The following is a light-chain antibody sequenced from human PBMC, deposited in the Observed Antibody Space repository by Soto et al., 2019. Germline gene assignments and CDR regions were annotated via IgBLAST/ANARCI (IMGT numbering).Light chain of an antibody. CDR2: GAS. V-gene: IGKV3-11*01. J-gene: IGKJ5*01. CDR1: QSVTSN. CDR3: QQRSNWPPIT. Sequence: EIVLTQSPGTLSLSPGERATLSCRASQSVTSNLAWYQQKPGRAPRLLIYGASTRATGIPARFSGSGSGTDFTLTISSLEPEDFAVYYCQQRSNWPPITFGQGTRLEIK.